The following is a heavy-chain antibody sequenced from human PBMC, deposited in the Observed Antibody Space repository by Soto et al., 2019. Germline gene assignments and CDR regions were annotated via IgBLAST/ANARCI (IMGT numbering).Heavy chain of an antibody. CDR2: ISGGGNDR. J-gene: IGHJ4*02. Sequence: GGSLRLSCAASGFPFSSYAMSWVRQTPEKGLEWVAGISGGGNDRYYADFVQGRFTFSRDNSRNILYLQMNSLRADDTAMYSCARSLFMVAPDNEPFDYWGQGTLVTVSS. V-gene: IGHV3-23*01. D-gene: IGHD5-12*01. CDR3: ARSLFMVAPDNEPFDY. CDR1: GFPFSSYA.